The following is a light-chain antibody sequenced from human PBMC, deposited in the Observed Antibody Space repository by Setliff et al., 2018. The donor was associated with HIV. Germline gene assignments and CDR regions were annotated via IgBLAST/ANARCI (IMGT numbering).Light chain of an antibody. Sequence: QSALTQPASVSGSPGQSITISCTGTSSDVGGYNYVSWYQQHPGKAPKLMISEVSNRPSGVSHRFSGSKSGNTASLTISGLQAEDEADYYCSSYTSSTTHVVFGGGTKVTVL. J-gene: IGLJ2*01. CDR1: SSDVGGYNY. CDR2: EVS. V-gene: IGLV2-14*01. CDR3: SSYTSSTTHVV.